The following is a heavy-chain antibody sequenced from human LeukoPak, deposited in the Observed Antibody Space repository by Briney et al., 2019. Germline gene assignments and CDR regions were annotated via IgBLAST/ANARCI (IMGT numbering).Heavy chain of an antibody. CDR1: GGSVSSGSYY. D-gene: IGHD4-17*01. CDR3: ARDHTATVQAPLFGMDV. Sequence: KPSETLSLTCTVSGGSVSSGSYYWSWIRQPPGKGLEWIGYIYYSGSTNYNPSLKSRVTISVDTSKNQFSLKLSSVTAADTAVYYCARDHTATVQAPLFGMDVWGQGTTVTVSS. CDR2: IYYSGST. V-gene: IGHV4-61*01. J-gene: IGHJ6*02.